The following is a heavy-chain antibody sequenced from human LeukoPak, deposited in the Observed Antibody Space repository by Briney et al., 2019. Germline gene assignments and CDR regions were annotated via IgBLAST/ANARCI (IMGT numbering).Heavy chain of an antibody. V-gene: IGHV1-46*01. D-gene: IGHD1-26*01. Sequence: GASVKVCCKASGYTFSSYYMHWVRQAPGQGLEWKGMSTPSGGSTNYAQKFQGRVSVTRDTSTSTVYMELSSLRSEDTAVYYCARGDDIAGTSTAEYFYYYFGMEVWGQGTTVTVSS. CDR3: ARGDDIAGTSTAEYFYYYFGMEV. CDR1: GYTFSSYY. J-gene: IGHJ6*02. CDR2: STPSGGST.